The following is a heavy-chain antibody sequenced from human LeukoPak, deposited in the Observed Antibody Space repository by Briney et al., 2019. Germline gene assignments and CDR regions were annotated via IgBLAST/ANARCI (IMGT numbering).Heavy chain of an antibody. J-gene: IGHJ4*02. CDR1: GFTVSSNY. CDR3: AILWSGYYGYYFDY. CDR2: IYSGGST. D-gene: IGHD3-3*01. V-gene: IGHV3-53*01. Sequence: PGGSLRLSCAASGFTVSSNYMSWVRQAPGKGLEWVSVIYSGGSTYYADSVKGRFTISRDNSKNTLYLQMNSLRAEDTAVYYCAILWSGYYGYYFDYWGQGTLVTVSS.